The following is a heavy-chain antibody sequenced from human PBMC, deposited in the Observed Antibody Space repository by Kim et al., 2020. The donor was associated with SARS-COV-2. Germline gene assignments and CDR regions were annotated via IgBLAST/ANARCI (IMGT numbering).Heavy chain of an antibody. CDR1: GYTFSSYG. Sequence: ASVKVSCKASGYTFSSYGISWVRQAPGQGLEWVGWISGYNGNTNYARKVKGRVTMTTDTPSTTAYMERRSLRSDDTAVYYCARDIYDFWSGALFDPWGQGTLVTVSS. CDR3: ARDIYDFWSGALFDP. D-gene: IGHD3-3*01. CDR2: ISGYNGNT. V-gene: IGHV1-18*01. J-gene: IGHJ5*02.